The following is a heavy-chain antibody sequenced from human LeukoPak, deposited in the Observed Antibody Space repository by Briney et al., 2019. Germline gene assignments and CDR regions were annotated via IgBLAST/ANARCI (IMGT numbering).Heavy chain of an antibody. CDR3: AKHNYRTHDF. D-gene: IGHD5-24*01. CDR1: GFTFSNYD. CDR2: ITGNGDTT. J-gene: IGHJ4*02. V-gene: IGHV3-23*01. Sequence: GGSLRLSCAASGFTFSNYDISWVRQAPGKGLEWVSAITGNGDTTYYADSVKGLFTTSRDNSKNSLYLQMNSLRAEDTAIYYCAKHNYRTHDFWGPGTLVTVSS.